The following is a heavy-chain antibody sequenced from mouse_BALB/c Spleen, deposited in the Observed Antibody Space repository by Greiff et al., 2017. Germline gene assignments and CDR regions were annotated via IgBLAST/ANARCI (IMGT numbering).Heavy chain of an antibody. J-gene: IGHJ4*01. D-gene: IGHD2-1*01. V-gene: IGHV2-6-4*01. CDR1: GFSLSRYS. Sequence: VKLVESGPGLVAPSQSLSITCTVSGFSLSRYSVHWVRQPPGKGLEWLGMIWGGGSTDYNSALKSRLSISKDNSKSQVFLKMNSLQTDDTAMYYCARESDGNYLYYYAMDYWGQGTSVTVSS. CDR2: IWGGGST. CDR3: ARESDGNYLYYYAMDY.